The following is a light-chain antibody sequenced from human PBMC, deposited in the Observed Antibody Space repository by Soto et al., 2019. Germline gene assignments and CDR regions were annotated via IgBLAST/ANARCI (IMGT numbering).Light chain of an antibody. Sequence: SYELAQPPSVSVAPGKTARITCGGNNIGSKSVHWYQQKPDQAPVVVIYYNSDRPSGIPERFSGSNSGNTATLTISSVEAGDEAEYHCQVWDSSSDLVVFGGGTKLTVL. CDR2: YNS. CDR1: NIGSKS. J-gene: IGLJ2*01. CDR3: QVWDSSSDLVV. V-gene: IGLV3-21*04.